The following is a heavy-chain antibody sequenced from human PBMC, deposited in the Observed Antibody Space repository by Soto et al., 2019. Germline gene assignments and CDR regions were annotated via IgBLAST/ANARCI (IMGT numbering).Heavy chain of an antibody. Sequence: PXGSLRLSCAASRFTFSSYEMHWLRQAPGKGLEWVSYISSGGDTVHYADSVKGRFTISRDNTRNSLYLQMNSLRDEDTALYYCVRYCSSTLCNGVATRTFDYWGHGTLVTVSS. D-gene: IGHD2-2*01. CDR3: VRYCSSTLCNGVATRTFDY. CDR1: RFTFSSYE. CDR2: ISSGGDTV. J-gene: IGHJ4*01. V-gene: IGHV3-48*03.